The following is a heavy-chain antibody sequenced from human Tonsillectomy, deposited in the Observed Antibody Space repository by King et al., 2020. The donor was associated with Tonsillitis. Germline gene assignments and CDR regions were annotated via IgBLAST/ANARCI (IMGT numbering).Heavy chain of an antibody. CDR3: AKDEPAYYDYVWGSYRPNHYFDY. V-gene: IGHV3-30*18. J-gene: IGHJ4*02. Sequence: VQLVESGGGVVQPGRSLRLSCAASGFTFSSYGMHWVRQAPGKGLEWVAVISHDGSNKYHADSVKGRFTISRDNSKSTLYLQMNSLGAEVTAGYYCAKDEPAYYDYVWGSYRPNHYFDYWGQGTLVTVSS. CDR2: ISHDGSNK. CDR1: GFTFSSYG. D-gene: IGHD3-16*01.